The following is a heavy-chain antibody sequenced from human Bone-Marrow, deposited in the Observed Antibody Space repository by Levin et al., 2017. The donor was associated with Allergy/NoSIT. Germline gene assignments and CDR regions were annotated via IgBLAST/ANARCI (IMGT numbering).Heavy chain of an antibody. CDR1: GFTVSSNY. D-gene: IGHD3-3*01. CDR2: IYSGGST. Sequence: SCAASGFTVSSNYMSWVRQAPGKGLEWVSVIYSGGSTYYADSVKGRFTISRDNSKNTLYLQMNSLRAEDTAVYYCASPSVYDFWSGYYFTWGQGTLVTVSS. V-gene: IGHV3-53*01. J-gene: IGHJ5*02. CDR3: ASPSVYDFWSGYYFT.